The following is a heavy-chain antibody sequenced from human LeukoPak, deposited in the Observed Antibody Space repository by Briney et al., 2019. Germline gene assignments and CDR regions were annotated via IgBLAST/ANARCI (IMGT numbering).Heavy chain of an antibody. CDR2: ISSGSSTI. J-gene: IGHJ4*02. D-gene: IGHD4-17*01. V-gene: IGHV3-48*01. Sequence: GGSLRLSCATSGFTISSYSMNWVRQAPGKGLEWVSYISSGSSTIYYADSVKGRFTISRDNAKNSLYLQMNSLRAEDTAVYYCARVRNLRGDYWGQGTLVTVSS. CDR3: ARVRNLRGDY. CDR1: GFTISSYS.